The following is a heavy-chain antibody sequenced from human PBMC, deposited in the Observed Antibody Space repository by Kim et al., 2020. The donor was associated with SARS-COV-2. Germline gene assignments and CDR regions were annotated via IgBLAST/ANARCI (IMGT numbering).Heavy chain of an antibody. J-gene: IGHJ4*02. Sequence: GGSLRLSCAASGFTFSRYAMSWVRQAPGKGLEWVSAISSSGGSTYYAGSVKGRFTISRDNSKNTMYLQMTSLRADDAADYYCSNDSVNDYGDQLDYWGQG. CDR1: GFTFSRYA. CDR2: ISSSGGST. V-gene: IGHV3-23*01. CDR3: SNDSVNDYGDQLDY. D-gene: IGHD4-17*01.